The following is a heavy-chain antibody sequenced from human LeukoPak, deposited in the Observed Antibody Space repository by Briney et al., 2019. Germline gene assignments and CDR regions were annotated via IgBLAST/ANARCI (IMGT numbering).Heavy chain of an antibody. CDR1: GGSISIGSYY. CDR3: ARGSYYYGMDV. CDR2: IYYSGST. Sequence: KASETLSLTCTVSGGSISIGSYYWSWLRQHPGKGLEWIGYIYYSGSTYYNPSLKSRVTISVDTSKNQFSLKLSSVTAADTAVYYCARGSYYYGMDVWGQGTTVTVSS. V-gene: IGHV4-30-4*08. J-gene: IGHJ6*02.